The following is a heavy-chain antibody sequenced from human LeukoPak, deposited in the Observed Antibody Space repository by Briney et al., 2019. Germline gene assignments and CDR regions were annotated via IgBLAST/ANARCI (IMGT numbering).Heavy chain of an antibody. V-gene: IGHV4-38-2*02. J-gene: IGHJ4*02. CDR1: GYSISSGYY. CDR3: ARRQQLVRTVDY. CDR2: IYHSGST. D-gene: IGHD6-13*01. Sequence: SETLSLTCTVSGYSISSGYYWGWIRQPPGKGLEWIGNIYHSGSTYYNPSLKSRVTISVDTSKNQFSLKVSSVTAADTAVYYCARRQQLVRTVDYWGQGTLVTVSS.